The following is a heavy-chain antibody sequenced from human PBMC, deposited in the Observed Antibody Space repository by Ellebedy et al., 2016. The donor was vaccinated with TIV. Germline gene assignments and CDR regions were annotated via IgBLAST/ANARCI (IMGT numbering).Heavy chain of an antibody. D-gene: IGHD2-15*01. Sequence: SETLSLTXTVSGGSISSHYWSWIRQSPGKGLEWIGCIYYTGSTKYNPSLRSRVTISVDTSRNQLSLKLTSVTAADTAVYYCAREGKYCSGDSCYYGYWGQGTLVTVSS. V-gene: IGHV4-59*11. CDR3: AREGKYCSGDSCYYGY. CDR2: IYYTGST. J-gene: IGHJ4*02. CDR1: GGSISSHY.